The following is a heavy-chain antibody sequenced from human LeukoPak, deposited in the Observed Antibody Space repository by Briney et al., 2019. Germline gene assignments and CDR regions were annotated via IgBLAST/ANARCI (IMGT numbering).Heavy chain of an antibody. CDR2: ISGSGGST. V-gene: IGHV3-23*01. J-gene: IGHJ3*02. Sequence: GGSLRLSCAASGFTFSSYAMSWVRQAPGKGLEWVSAISGSGGSTYYADSVKGRFAISRDNSKNTLYLQMNSLRAEDTAVYYCAKGGAYYYDSSGYFSIWGQGTMVTVSS. D-gene: IGHD3-22*01. CDR3: AKGGAYYYDSSGYFSI. CDR1: GFTFSSYA.